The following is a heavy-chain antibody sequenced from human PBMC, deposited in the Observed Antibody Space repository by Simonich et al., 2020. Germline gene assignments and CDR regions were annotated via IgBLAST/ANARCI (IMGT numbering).Heavy chain of an antibody. CDR1: GYTFTGYY. J-gene: IGHJ3*01. CDR2: TNPNRGGT. D-gene: IGHD6-19*01. CDR3: ARRGGAG. V-gene: IGHV1-2*02. Sequence: QVQLVQSGAEVKKPGASVKVSCKASGYTFTGYYMHWVRQAPGQGLEWMGWTNPNRGGTNYAKKFQGRVTMTRDTSISTAYMELSRLRSDDTAVYYCARRGGAGWGQGTMVTVSS.